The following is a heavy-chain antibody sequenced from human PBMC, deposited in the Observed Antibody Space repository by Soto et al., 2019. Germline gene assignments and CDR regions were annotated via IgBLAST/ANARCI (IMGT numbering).Heavy chain of an antibody. CDR1: GYTFTGYY. Sequence: ASVKVSCKASGYTFTGYYMHWVRQAPGHGLEWMGWINPNSGGTNYAQKFQGRVTMTRDTSISTAYMELSRLRSDDTAVYYCARGAITIFGVGPDYYYYGMNVWGQGTKVTVSS. CDR3: ARGAITIFGVGPDYYYYGMNV. CDR2: INPNSGGT. J-gene: IGHJ6*02. D-gene: IGHD3-3*01. V-gene: IGHV1-2*02.